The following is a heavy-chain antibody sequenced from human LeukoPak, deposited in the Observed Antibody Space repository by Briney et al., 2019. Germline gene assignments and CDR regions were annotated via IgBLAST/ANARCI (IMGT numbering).Heavy chain of an antibody. Sequence: GGSLRLSCAPSGFTFSNYAMNWVRQAPGKGLEWVSDISGSGRSIYYGDSFQGRFTISRDNSKNTVYLQMNSLRAEDTAIYYCAKGVRPYGDYFDYWGQGTLVTVSS. V-gene: IGHV3-23*01. CDR3: AKGVRPYGDYFDY. J-gene: IGHJ4*02. CDR1: GFTFSNYA. CDR2: ISGSGRSI. D-gene: IGHD3-10*01.